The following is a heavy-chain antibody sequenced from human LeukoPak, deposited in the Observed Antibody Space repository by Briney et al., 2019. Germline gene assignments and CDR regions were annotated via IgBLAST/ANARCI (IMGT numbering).Heavy chain of an antibody. J-gene: IGHJ6*03. Sequence: PGGSLRLSCAASGFTFSSYWMSWVRQAPGKGLEWVANIKQDGSEKYYVDSVKGRFTISRDNAKNSLYLQMNGLRAEDTAVYYCARERIAAGLGFYYYYYMDVWGKGTTVTVSS. V-gene: IGHV3-7*01. D-gene: IGHD6-13*01. CDR1: GFTFSSYW. CDR3: ARERIAAGLGFYYYYYMDV. CDR2: IKQDGSEK.